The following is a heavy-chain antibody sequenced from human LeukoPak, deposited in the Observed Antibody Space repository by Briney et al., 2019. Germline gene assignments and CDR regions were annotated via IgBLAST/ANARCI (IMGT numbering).Heavy chain of an antibody. V-gene: IGHV3-30*03. J-gene: IGHJ4*02. CDR2: ISYDGSNK. D-gene: IGHD3-22*01. CDR1: GFTFSSYG. Sequence: PGGSLRLSCAASGFTFSSYGMHWVRQAPGKGLEWVAVISYDGSNKYYADSVKGRFTISRDNSKNTLYLQMNSPRAEDTAVYYCARKGSYDSFYFDYWGQGTLVTVSS. CDR3: ARKGSYDSFYFDY.